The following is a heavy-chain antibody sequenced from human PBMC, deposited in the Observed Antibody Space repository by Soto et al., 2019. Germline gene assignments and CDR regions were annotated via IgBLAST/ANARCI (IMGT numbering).Heavy chain of an antibody. J-gene: IGHJ4*02. Sequence: QVQLVQSGAEVKKPGASVKVSCKASGYTFTSYDINWVRQATGQGLEWMGWMNPNSGNTGYAQKFQGRVTMTRNTSISTAYMEVSSLRPEDTAVYYWARGPGPKVLLWFGERNKTDWGQGTLVTVSS. V-gene: IGHV1-8*01. D-gene: IGHD3-10*01. CDR3: ARGPGPKVLLWFGERNKTD. CDR2: MNPNSGNT. CDR1: GYTFTSYD.